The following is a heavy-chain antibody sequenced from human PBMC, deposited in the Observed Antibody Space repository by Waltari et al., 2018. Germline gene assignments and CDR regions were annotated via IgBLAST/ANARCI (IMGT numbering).Heavy chain of an antibody. V-gene: IGHV4-38-2*01. CDR2: IYHSGST. Sequence: QVQLQESGPGLVKPSETLSLTCAVSGYSISSGYYWGWIRQPPGKGLEWIGSIYHSGSTYYSPSPKSRVTISVDTSKNQFSLKLSSGTAADTAVDYCARHDAAVAGLGTYWYFDLRGRGTLVTVSS. CDR1: GYSISSGYY. J-gene: IGHJ2*01. D-gene: IGHD6-19*01. CDR3: ARHDAAVAGLGTYWYFDL.